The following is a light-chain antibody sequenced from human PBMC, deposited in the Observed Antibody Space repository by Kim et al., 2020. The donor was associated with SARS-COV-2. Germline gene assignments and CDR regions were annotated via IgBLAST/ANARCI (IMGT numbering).Light chain of an antibody. CDR3: QQYGSSPPT. CDR1: QSVSSNY. CDR2: GAS. J-gene: IGKJ5*01. Sequence: SPGESATLSCRASQSVSSNYLAWYQQKPGQAPRLLIYGASSRATGIPDRCSGSGSGTDFTLTISRLEPEDFAVYYCQQYGSSPPTFGQGTRLEIK. V-gene: IGKV3-20*01.